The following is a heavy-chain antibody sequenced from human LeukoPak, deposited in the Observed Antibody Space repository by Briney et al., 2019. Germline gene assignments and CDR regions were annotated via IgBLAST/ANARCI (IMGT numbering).Heavy chain of an antibody. V-gene: IGHV4-39*07. CDR3: ARSRGYSVTAVY. CDR2: IYHSGST. CDR1: GGSISSSGYY. Sequence: SETLSLTCTVSGGSISSSGYYWGWIRQPPGKGLEWIGSIYHSGSTYYNPSLKSRVTISVDTSKNQFSLKLSSVTAADTAVYYCARSRGYSVTAVYWGQGTLVTVSS. D-gene: IGHD5-18*01. J-gene: IGHJ4*02.